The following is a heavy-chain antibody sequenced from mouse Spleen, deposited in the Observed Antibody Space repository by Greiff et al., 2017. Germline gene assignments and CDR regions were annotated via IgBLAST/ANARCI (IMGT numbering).Heavy chain of an antibody. CDR3: SRTNRYDGPYWYFDV. CDR1: GYTFTSYW. Sequence: QVQLKQSGAELVKPGASVKLSCKASGYTFTSYWMHWVKQRPGRGLEWIGRIDPNSGGTKYNEKFKSKATLTVDKPSSTAYMQLSSLTSEDSAVYECSRTNRYDGPYWYFDVWGAGTTVTVSS. CDR2: IDPNSGGT. V-gene: IGHV1-72*01. J-gene: IGHJ1*01. D-gene: IGHD2-14*01.